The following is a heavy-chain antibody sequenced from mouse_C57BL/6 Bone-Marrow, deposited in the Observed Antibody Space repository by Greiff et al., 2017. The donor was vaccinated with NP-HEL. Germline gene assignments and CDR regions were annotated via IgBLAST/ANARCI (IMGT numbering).Heavy chain of an antibody. J-gene: IGHJ4*01. D-gene: IGHD2-3*01. CDR3: ARRADGYYLLYAMDY. V-gene: IGHV1-26*01. Sequence: VQLQQSGPELVKPGASVKISCKASGYTFTDYYMNWVKQSHGKSLEWIGDINPNNGGTSYNQKFKGKATLTVDKSSSTAYMELRSLTSEDSAVYYCARRADGYYLLYAMDYWGQGTSVTVSS. CDR1: GYTFTDYY. CDR2: INPNNGGT.